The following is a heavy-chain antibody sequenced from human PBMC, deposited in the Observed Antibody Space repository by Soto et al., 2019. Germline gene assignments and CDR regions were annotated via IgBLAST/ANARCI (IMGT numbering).Heavy chain of an antibody. CDR1: GFTFSSYA. V-gene: IGHV3-23*01. CDR3: AKAAAGSYYYYHGMDV. J-gene: IGHJ6*04. Sequence: GGSLILSCAASGFTFSSYAMSWVRQAPGKGLEWVSAISGSGGSTYYADSVKGRFTISRDNSKDTLYLQMNSLRAEDTAVYYCAKAAAGSYYYYHGMDVWGKGTTVTVSS. D-gene: IGHD6-13*01. CDR2: ISGSGGST.